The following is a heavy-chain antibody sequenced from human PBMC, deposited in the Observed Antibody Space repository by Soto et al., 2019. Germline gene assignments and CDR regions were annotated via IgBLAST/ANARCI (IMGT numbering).Heavy chain of an antibody. Sequence: GGSLRLSCAASGFTFSSFGMHWVRQAPDKGLQWVAVISYDGSDKYYADSVKGRFTISRDDSTNTMYLQMNSLRPEGTAVYYCAKTSGYDYVWGKTGPDPWRQATQVTVSS. J-gene: IGHJ5*02. V-gene: IGHV3-30*18. CDR3: AKTSGYDYVWGKTGPDP. CDR2: ISYDGSDK. D-gene: IGHD3-16*01. CDR1: GFTFSSFG.